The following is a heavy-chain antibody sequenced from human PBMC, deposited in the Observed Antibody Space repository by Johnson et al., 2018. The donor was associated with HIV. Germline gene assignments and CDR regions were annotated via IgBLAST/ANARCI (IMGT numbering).Heavy chain of an antibody. Sequence: VQLVESGGGLVQPGGSWSLSFPPPEFTSSSTTISWSPPPPGKGRGWSSVIYTVVSTSYPDSLKGRFTIPRANPKNTLYLQMNSLRAEDTAVYYCARANFNYYDSSGPDGHDAFDIWGQGTMVTVSS. CDR1: EFTSSSTT. CDR3: ARANFNYYDSSGPDGHDAFDI. CDR2: IYTVVST. D-gene: IGHD3-22*01. V-gene: IGHV3-66*01. J-gene: IGHJ3*02.